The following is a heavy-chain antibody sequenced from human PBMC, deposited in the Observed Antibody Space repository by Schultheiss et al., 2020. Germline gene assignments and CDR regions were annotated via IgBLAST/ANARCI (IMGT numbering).Heavy chain of an antibody. V-gene: IGHV3-33*01. Sequence: GGSLRLSCAASGFTFSNFGMHWVRQSPGKGLEWVAVIWYDGSNKYYADSVKGRFTISRDNSKNTLYLQMNSLRAGDTAVYYCARGRYSGYELPYYYYYGMDVWGQGTTVTVSS. CDR1: GFTFSNFG. CDR3: ARGRYSGYELPYYYYYGMDV. J-gene: IGHJ6*02. CDR2: IWYDGSNK. D-gene: IGHD5-12*01.